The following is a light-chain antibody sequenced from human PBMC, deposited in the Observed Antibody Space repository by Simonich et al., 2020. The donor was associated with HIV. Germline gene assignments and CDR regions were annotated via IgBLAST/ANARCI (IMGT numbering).Light chain of an antibody. Sequence: DIQMTQSPSTLSASVGNRVTIPGRASKNIFSWFAWYQQKPGKAPKLLIYKASTLQSGVPSTFSGSGSGTGFTLTISSLQPDDFATYYCQQYNSYSPTFGQGTKVEIK. CDR2: KAS. CDR3: QQYNSYSPT. J-gene: IGKJ1*01. V-gene: IGKV1-5*03. CDR1: KNIFSW.